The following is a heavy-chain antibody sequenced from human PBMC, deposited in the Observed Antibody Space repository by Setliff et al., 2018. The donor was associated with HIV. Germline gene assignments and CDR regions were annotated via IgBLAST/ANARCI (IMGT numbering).Heavy chain of an antibody. CDR1: GYTFTSYD. Sequence: GASVKVSCKASGYTFTSYDINWVRQATGQGLEWMGWMNPNSGNTGYAQKFQGRVTMTRNTSISTAYMELTSLRSDDTAVYYCARRARESTALHSDWNDVLFFDYWGQGTLVTVSS. CDR2: MNPNSGNT. V-gene: IGHV1-8*02. J-gene: IGHJ4*02. D-gene: IGHD1-1*01. CDR3: ARRARESTALHSDWNDVLFFDY.